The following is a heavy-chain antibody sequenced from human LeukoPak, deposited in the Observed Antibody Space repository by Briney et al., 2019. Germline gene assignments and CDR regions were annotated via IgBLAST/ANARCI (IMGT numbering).Heavy chain of an antibody. CDR1: GCTFSSYC. V-gene: IGHV3-30*18. J-gene: IGHJ6*02. Sequence: GGCLRLSCAASGCTFSSYCMHWVRQAAGRGLPGAVAISYDGSNKYYADYVKGRFTISRVNSKNTLYLQMNSLRAEDTAVYYCAKDLIVATIGYYYYYGMDVWGQGTTVTVSS. CDR2: ISYDGSNK. D-gene: IGHD5-12*01. CDR3: AKDLIVATIGYYYYYGMDV.